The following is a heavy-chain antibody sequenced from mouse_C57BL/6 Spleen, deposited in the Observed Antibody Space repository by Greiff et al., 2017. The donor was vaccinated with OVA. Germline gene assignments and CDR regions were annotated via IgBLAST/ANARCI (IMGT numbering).Heavy chain of an antibody. CDR3: VRHADPRPYYYAMDY. CDR1: GFSFNTYA. J-gene: IGHJ4*01. CDR2: IRSKSNNYAT. V-gene: IGHV10-1*01. Sequence: EVQVVESGGGLVQPKGSLKLSCAASGFSFNTYAMNWVRQAPGKGLEWVARIRSKSNNYATYYADSVKDRFTISRDDSESMLYLQMNNLKTEDTAMYYCVRHADPRPYYYAMDYWGQGTSVTVSS.